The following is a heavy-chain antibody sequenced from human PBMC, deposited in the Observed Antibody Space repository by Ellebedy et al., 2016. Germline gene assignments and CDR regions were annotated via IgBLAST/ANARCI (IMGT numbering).Heavy chain of an antibody. D-gene: IGHD3-10*01. CDR1: GGTFSSYA. V-gene: IGHV1-69*13. J-gene: IGHJ6*02. CDR2: IIPIFGTA. CDR3: ASGLWFGESANPYYGMDV. Sequence: SVKVSXXASGGTFSSYAISWVRQAPGQGLEWMGGIIPIFGTANYAQKFQGRVTITADESTSTAYMELSSLRSEDTAVYYCASGLWFGESANPYYGMDVWGQGTTVTVSS.